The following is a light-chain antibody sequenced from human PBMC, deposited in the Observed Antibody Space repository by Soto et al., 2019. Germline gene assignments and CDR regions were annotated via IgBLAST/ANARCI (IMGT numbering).Light chain of an antibody. J-gene: IGKJ1*01. CDR2: DAS. CDR3: QHYNSYSEA. Sequence: DIQMTQSPSTLSASVGNRVTITCRASQSISSWLAWYKQKPGKAPKLLIYDASSLESGVPSRFSGSGSGTEFTLTISSLQPDDFETYYCQHYNSYSEAFGQGTKVDIK. V-gene: IGKV1-5*01. CDR1: QSISSW.